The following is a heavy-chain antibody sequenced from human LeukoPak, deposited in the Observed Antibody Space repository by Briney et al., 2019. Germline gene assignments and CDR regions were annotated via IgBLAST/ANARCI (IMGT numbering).Heavy chain of an antibody. V-gene: IGHV5-51*01. CDR3: ARTTRPSIAAAGDMDV. D-gene: IGHD6-13*01. Sequence: GESLKISCKGSGYSFTSYWIGWVRQMPGKGLGWMGIIYPGDSDTRYSPSFQGQVTISADKSISTAYLQWSSLKASDTAMYYCARTTRPSIAAAGDMDVWGKGTTVTVSS. CDR2: IYPGDSDT. J-gene: IGHJ6*03. CDR1: GYSFTSYW.